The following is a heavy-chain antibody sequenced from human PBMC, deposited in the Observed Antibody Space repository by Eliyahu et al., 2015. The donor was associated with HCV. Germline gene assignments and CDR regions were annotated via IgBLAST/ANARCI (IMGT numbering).Heavy chain of an antibody. Sequence: QVQLVQSGAEVKEPGASVXVSCKAXGYTLTNYYMHWVRQAPGQGLEWMGLINPSDTKTSYXQRFQGRVTMTRDTSTSTVYMELRSLTSDDTAVYYCTRGGTEGDYWGQGTLVTVSS. D-gene: IGHD1-1*01. V-gene: IGHV1-46*01. CDR3: TRGGTEGDY. CDR1: GYTLTNYY. CDR2: INPSDTKT. J-gene: IGHJ4*02.